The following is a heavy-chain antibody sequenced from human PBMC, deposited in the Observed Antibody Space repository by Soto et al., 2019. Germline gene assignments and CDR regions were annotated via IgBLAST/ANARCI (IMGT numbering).Heavy chain of an antibody. Sequence: QVQLVQSGAEVKKPGSSVKVSCKASGGTFSSYAISWVRQAPGQGLEWMGGIIPMFGTADYAQRFQGRVTITADESTSPAYMELSSLRSEDTAVYYCARHSSSTNYYYYGMDVWCQGTTVTVSS. D-gene: IGHD6-6*01. V-gene: IGHV1-69*12. CDR2: IIPMFGTA. J-gene: IGHJ6*02. CDR1: GGTFSSYA. CDR3: ARHSSSTNYYYYGMDV.